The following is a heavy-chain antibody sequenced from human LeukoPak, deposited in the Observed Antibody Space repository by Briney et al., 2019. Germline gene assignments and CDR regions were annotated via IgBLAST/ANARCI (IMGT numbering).Heavy chain of an antibody. CDR1: AYRAINYW. V-gene: IGHV5-51*01. CDR2: IYPDDSNT. CDR3: TTYFESGGYFAFDH. J-gene: IGHJ4*02. D-gene: IGHD3-22*01. Sequence: GESLKISCKTSAYRAINYWIGWVRQRPAKGLEWMTIIYPDDSNTKYSPSLQGQITISVDKSIGTAYLQWSSLKAADTAMYYCTTYFESGGYFAFDHWGQGTLVTVSS.